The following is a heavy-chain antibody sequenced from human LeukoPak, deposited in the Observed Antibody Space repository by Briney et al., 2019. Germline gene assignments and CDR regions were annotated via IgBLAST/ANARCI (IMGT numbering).Heavy chain of an antibody. CDR3: ARGREAAALYYFDY. D-gene: IGHD6-13*01. CDR2: IIPIFGTA. V-gene: IGHV1-69*05. CDR1: GGTFSSYA. J-gene: IGHJ4*02. Sequence: ASVKVSCXASGGTFSSYAISWVRQAPGQGLAWMGGIIPIFGTANYAQKFQGRVTITTDESTSTAYMELSSLRSEDTAAYYCARGREAAALYYFDYWGQGTLVTVSS.